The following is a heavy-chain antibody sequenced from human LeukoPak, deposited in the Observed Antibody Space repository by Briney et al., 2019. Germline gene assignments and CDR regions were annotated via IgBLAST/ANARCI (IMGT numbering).Heavy chain of an antibody. D-gene: IGHD3-9*01. CDR2: ISAYNGNT. J-gene: IGHJ6*02. CDR3: ARDEYYDILTPIYYYGMDV. Sequence: ASVKVSCKASGYTFTSYGISWVRQAPGQGLEWMGWISAYNGNTNYAQKLQGRGTMTTDTSTSTAYMELRSLRSDDTAVYYCARDEYYDILTPIYYYGMDVWGQGTTVTVSS. CDR1: GYTFTSYG. V-gene: IGHV1-18*01.